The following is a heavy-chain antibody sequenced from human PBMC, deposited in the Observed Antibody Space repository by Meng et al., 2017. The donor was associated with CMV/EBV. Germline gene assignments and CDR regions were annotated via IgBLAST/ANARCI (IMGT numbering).Heavy chain of an antibody. CDR2: INNDGGNT. D-gene: IGHD4-17*01. V-gene: IGHV3-74*01. J-gene: IGHJ4*02. CDR3: ARGLYGPDY. CDR1: GFMFSKYR. Sequence: GESLKISCAASGFMFSKYRMAWVRQAPGKGLVWVSRINNDGGNTVYADSVKGRFTFSRDNAKNTLYLQMNSLRAEDTAVYYCARGLYGPDYWGQGTLVTVSS.